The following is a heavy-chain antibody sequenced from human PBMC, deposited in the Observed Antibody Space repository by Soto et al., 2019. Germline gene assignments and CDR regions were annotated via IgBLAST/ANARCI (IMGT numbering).Heavy chain of an antibody. J-gene: IGHJ4*02. D-gene: IGHD2-2*01. V-gene: IGHV3-30-3*01. CDR2: ISYDGSNK. CDR1: GFTFSSYA. Sequence: PGGSLRLSCAASGFTFSSYAMHWVRQAPGKGLEWVAVISYDGSNKYYADSVKGRFTISRDNSKNTLYLQMNSLRAEDTAVYYCARDHCSSTSCYGVFDYWGQGTLVTVSS. CDR3: ARDHCSSTSCYGVFDY.